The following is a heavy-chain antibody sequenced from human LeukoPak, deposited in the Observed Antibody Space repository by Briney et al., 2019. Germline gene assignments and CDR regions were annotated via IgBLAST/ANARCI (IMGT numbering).Heavy chain of an antibody. Sequence: GGSLRLSCAASGFTFADYAMHWVRQAPGKGLEWVCLISGDGGSTYYADSVKGRFTISRHNTKNSLYLQMNSLRTEDNALYYCAKVLTVTTLWGGFDYWGQGTLVTVSS. D-gene: IGHD4-17*01. CDR2: ISGDGGST. V-gene: IGHV3-43*02. CDR1: GFTFADYA. J-gene: IGHJ4*02. CDR3: AKVLTVTTLWGGFDY.